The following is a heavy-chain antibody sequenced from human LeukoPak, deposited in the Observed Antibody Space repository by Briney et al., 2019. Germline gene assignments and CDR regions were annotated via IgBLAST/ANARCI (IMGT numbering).Heavy chain of an antibody. V-gene: IGHV4-59*11. J-gene: IGHJ3*02. CDR3: ARDLVTVTKGFDI. Sequence: SETLSLTCAVSGDSFSSHYWTWIRQPPGRGLEWIGYVSYIGTTNYNPSLKSRVTISIDTSKNQFSLKLSSVTTADTAVYYCARDLVTVTKGFDIWGLGTMVSVSS. CDR1: GDSFSSHY. D-gene: IGHD4-17*01. CDR2: VSYIGTT.